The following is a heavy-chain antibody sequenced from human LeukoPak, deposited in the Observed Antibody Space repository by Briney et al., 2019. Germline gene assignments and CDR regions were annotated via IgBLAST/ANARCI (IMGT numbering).Heavy chain of an antibody. J-gene: IGHJ3*02. V-gene: IGHV4-34*01. D-gene: IGHD2-15*01. CDR1: GXSFSGYY. CDR2: INHSGST. CDR3: ASGSVVLEI. Sequence: PSETLSLTCAVYGXSFSGYYGSWIRQPPGKGLEWIGEINHSGSTNYNPSLKSRVTISVDTSKNQFSLKLSSVTAADTAVYYCASGSVVLEIWGQGTMVTVSS.